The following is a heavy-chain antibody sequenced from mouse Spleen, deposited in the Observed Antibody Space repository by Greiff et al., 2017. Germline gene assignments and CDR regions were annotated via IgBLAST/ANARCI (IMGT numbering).Heavy chain of an antibody. Sequence: EVKLVESEGGLVQPGSSMKLSCTASGFTFSDYYMAWVRQVPEKGLEWVANINYDGSSTYYLDSLKSRFIISRDNAKNILYLQMSSLKSEDTATYYCARVTGGYFDYWGQGTTLTVSS. CDR2: INYDGSST. V-gene: IGHV5-16*01. J-gene: IGHJ2*01. CDR1: GFTFSDYY. CDR3: ARVTGGYFDY. D-gene: IGHD4-1*01.